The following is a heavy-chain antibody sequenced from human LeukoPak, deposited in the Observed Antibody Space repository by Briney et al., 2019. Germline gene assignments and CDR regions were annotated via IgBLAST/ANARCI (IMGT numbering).Heavy chain of an antibody. J-gene: IGHJ4*02. V-gene: IGHV3-23*01. D-gene: IGHD1-26*01. CDR3: AKETSSGNFVTIDC. Sequence: GGSLRLSCEASGFTFSSYALSWVRQAPGKGLEWVSSISGSGSRTYYTDSVKGRFTISRDNSKNTLYLQMDSLRAEDRAVYYCAKETSSGNFVTIDCWGQGALVTVSS. CDR1: GFTFSSYA. CDR2: ISGSGSRT.